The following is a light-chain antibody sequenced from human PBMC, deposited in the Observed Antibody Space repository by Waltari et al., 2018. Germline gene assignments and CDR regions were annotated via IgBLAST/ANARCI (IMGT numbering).Light chain of an antibody. CDR3: QHYDATWT. Sequence: DIQMTQSPSTLSASVGDSVTITCRASQNIVSQLAWYQQKPGKAPRLLIYKASKLENGVPSRFSGSGSGTEFSLTISSLQPDDFATYYCQHYDATWTFGRGTKVEI. V-gene: IGKV1-5*03. CDR1: QNIVSQ. CDR2: KAS. J-gene: IGKJ1*01.